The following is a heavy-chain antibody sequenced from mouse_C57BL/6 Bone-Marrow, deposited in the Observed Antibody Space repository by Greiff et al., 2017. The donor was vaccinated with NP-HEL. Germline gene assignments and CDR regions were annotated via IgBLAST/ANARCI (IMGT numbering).Heavy chain of an antibody. CDR2: ISGGGGNT. CDR3: ARHKGWYRFAY. CDR1: GFTFSSYP. V-gene: IGHV5-9*01. D-gene: IGHD1-1*02. J-gene: IGHJ3*01. Sequence: DVHLVESGGGLVKPGGSLKLSCAASGFTFSSYPMSWVRQTPEKRLEWVATISGGGGNTYYPDSVKGRFTISRDNAKNTLYLQMSSLRSEDTALYYCARHKGWYRFAYWGQGTLVTVSA.